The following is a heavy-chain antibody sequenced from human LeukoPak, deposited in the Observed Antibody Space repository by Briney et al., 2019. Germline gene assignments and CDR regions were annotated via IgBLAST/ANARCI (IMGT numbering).Heavy chain of an antibody. J-gene: IGHJ6*02. D-gene: IGHD3-3*01. CDR1: GGSISSYY. V-gene: IGHV4-59*08. CDR3: ARLRYYDFWSGYPNYYYYGMDV. Sequence: SETLSLTCTVSGGSISSYYWSWIRQPPGKGLEWIGYIYYSGSTNYNPSLKSRVTISVDTSKNQFSLKLSSVTAADTAVYCCARLRYYDFWSGYPNYYYYGMDVWGQGTTVTVSS. CDR2: IYYSGST.